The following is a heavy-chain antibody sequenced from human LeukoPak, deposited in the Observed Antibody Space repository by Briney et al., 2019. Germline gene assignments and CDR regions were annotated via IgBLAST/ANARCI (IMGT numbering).Heavy chain of an antibody. J-gene: IGHJ4*02. CDR1: GYSFSNNW. D-gene: IGHD2-15*01. Sequence: GESLKISCKGSGYSFSNNWIAWVRQMPGKGLEWIGISHPGDTDIRYSPSFQGQVTISADESSNTAYLQWSSLKASDTAMYYCARRGSGGYNYDFWGRGTLVSVSS. CDR2: SHPGDTDI. CDR3: ARRGSGGYNYDF. V-gene: IGHV5-51*01.